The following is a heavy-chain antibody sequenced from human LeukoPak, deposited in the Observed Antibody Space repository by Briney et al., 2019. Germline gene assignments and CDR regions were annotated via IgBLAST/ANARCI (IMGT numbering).Heavy chain of an antibody. D-gene: IGHD3-22*01. CDR3: ARDLSYYDSSGCGDWVDY. V-gene: IGHV4-38-2*02. CDR1: GYSISSGYY. Sequence: SETLSLTCTVSGYSISSGYYWGWIRQPPGKGLEWIGSIYHSGSTYYNPSLKSRVTISVDTSKNQFSLKLSSVTAADTAVYYCARDLSYYDSSGCGDWVDYWGQGTLVTVSS. J-gene: IGHJ4*02. CDR2: IYHSGST.